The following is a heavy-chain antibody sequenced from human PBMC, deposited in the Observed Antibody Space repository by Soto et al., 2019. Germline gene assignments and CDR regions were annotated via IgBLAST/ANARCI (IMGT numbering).Heavy chain of an antibody. CDR3: ARGRGYSYGPYYFDS. V-gene: IGHV4-31*01. CDR1: GGSISSEGYY. Sequence: QVPLQESGPGLVKPSQTLSLTCTVSGGSISSEGYYWSWFRQLPGKGLEWIGDIYYSGTTYHNPSLRSLLTIAGAASKNQFSLRLSSVTAADTALYYCARGRGYSYGPYYFDSWGQGTLVTVSS. CDR2: IYYSGTT. D-gene: IGHD5-18*01. J-gene: IGHJ4*02.